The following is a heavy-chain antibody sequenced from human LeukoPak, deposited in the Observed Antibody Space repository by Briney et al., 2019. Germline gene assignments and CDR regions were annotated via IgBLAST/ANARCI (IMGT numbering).Heavy chain of an antibody. V-gene: IGHV1-8*03. D-gene: IGHD3-3*01. Sequence: ASVKVSCKASGYTFTSYDINWVRQATGQGLEWMGWMNPNSGNTGYAQKFQGRATITRNTSISTAYMELSSLRSEDTAVYYCARGLPDSYYDFWSGYHDAFDIWGQGTMVTVSS. CDR2: MNPNSGNT. CDR1: GYTFTSYD. CDR3: ARGLPDSYYDFWSGYHDAFDI. J-gene: IGHJ3*02.